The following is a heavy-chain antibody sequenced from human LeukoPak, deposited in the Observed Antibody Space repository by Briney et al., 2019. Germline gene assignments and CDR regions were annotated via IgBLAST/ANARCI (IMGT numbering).Heavy chain of an antibody. J-gene: IGHJ4*02. CDR2: IKRESDGGTA. V-gene: IGHV3-15*01. D-gene: IGHD7-27*01. CDR1: GFTFSNAW. Sequence: GGSLRLSCAASGFTFSNAWMSWVRQAPGKGLEWVGRIKRESDGGTAGYAAPVKGRFTISRDDSKNTLYLQMNSLKTEDTAVYYCTTVPGDEIHWGQGTLVTVSS. CDR3: TTVPGDEIH.